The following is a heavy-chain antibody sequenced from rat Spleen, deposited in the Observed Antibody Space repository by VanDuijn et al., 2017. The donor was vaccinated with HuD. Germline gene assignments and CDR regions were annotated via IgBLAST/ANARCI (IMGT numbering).Heavy chain of an antibody. CDR2: ISYGDSSGHSST. Sequence: EVQLVESGGGLVQPGRSLKLSCAASGFTFSSFPMAWVRQAPKKGLEWVATISYGDSSGHSSTYYRDSVKGRFTISRDNAKSTLSLQMDSLRSEDTATYYCARAGYLRDWYFDFWGPGAMVTVSS. J-gene: IGHJ1*01. V-gene: IGHV5-7*01. CDR3: ARAGYLRDWYFDF. CDR1: GFTFSSFP. D-gene: IGHD2-2*01.